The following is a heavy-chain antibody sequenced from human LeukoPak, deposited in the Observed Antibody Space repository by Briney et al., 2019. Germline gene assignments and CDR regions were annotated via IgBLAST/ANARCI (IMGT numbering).Heavy chain of an antibody. CDR3: AKTIYSNYVGYFDY. CDR1: GFTFSSYA. V-gene: IGHV3-23*01. D-gene: IGHD4-11*01. Sequence: GGSLRVSCAASGFTFSSYAMSWVRQAPGKGLEWVSAISGSGGSTYYADSVKGRFTISRDNSKNTLYLQMNSLRAEDTAVYYCAKTIYSNYVGYFDYWGQGTLVTVSS. CDR2: ISGSGGST. J-gene: IGHJ4*02.